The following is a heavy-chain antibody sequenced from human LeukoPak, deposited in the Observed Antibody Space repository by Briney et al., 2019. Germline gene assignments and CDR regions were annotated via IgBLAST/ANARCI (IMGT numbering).Heavy chain of an antibody. CDR2: IGGSGGST. J-gene: IGHJ1*01. Sequence: GGSLRLSCAASGFTFSSYAMSWVRQAPGKGLEWVSVIGGSGGSTYYADSVTGRFTISRDNSKNTLYLQMNSLRAEDTAVYYCAKEIYGDSTGGRFQYWGQGTLVTVSS. D-gene: IGHD4-17*01. V-gene: IGHV3-23*01. CDR3: AKEIYGDSTGGRFQY. CDR1: GFTFSSYA.